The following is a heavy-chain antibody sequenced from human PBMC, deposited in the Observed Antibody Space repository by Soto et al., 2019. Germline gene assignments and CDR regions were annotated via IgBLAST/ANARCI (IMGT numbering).Heavy chain of an antibody. V-gene: IGHV3-30-3*01. CDR3: ASGGSSWPPDY. J-gene: IGHJ4*02. Sequence: QVQLVESGGGVVQLGRSLRLSCAASGFTFSSYAMHWVRQAPGKGLEWVAVISYDGSNKYYADSVKGRFTISRDNSKNTLYLQMNSLRAEDTAVYYCASGGSSWPPDYWGQGTLVTVSS. D-gene: IGHD6-13*01. CDR1: GFTFSSYA. CDR2: ISYDGSNK.